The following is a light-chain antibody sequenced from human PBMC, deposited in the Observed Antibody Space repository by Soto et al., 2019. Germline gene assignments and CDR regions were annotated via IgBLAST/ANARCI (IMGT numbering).Light chain of an antibody. CDR3: QQYDKLPPWT. V-gene: IGKV1-33*01. Sequence: DIQMTQSPSSLSASVGDRVTITCQASQDIRHYLNWYQQKPGKAPKVLSHDASNLEEGVPSRFSGSGSGTDFTFTISSLQPEDIATYYCQQYDKLPPWTFGQGTKVDIK. J-gene: IGKJ2*02. CDR1: QDIRHY. CDR2: DAS.